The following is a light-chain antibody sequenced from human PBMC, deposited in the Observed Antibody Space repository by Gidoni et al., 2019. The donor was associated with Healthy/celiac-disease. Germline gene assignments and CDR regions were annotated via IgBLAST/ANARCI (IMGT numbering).Light chain of an antibody. CDR2: DAS. CDR1: QDISNY. Sequence: DIQIPQSPSSLSASVGDRVTITCQASQDISNYLNWYQQKPGKAPKLLIYDASSLETGVPSRFSGSGSGTDFTFTISSLQPEDIATYYCQQYDNIPITFGRGTKVEIK. V-gene: IGKV1-33*01. J-gene: IGKJ4*01. CDR3: QQYDNIPIT.